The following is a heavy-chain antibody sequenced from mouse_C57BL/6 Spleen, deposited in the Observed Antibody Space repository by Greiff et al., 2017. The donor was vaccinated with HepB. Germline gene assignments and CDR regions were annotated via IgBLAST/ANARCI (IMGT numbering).Heavy chain of an antibody. V-gene: IGHV14-2*01. CDR1: GFNIKDYY. J-gene: IGHJ2*01. CDR2: IDPEDGET. Sequence: EVQLQQSGAELVKPGASVKLSCTASGFNIKDYYMHWVKQRTEQGLEWIGRIDPEDGETKHAPKFQGKATITADTSSNPAYLQLSSLTSEDTDVYYCARSYYYGSSQFDYWGQGTTLTVSS. CDR3: ARSYYYGSSQFDY. D-gene: IGHD1-1*01.